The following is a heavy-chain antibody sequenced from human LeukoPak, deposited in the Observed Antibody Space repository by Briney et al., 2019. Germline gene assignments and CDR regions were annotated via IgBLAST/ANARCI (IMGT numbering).Heavy chain of an antibody. Sequence: GASVKVSCKASGGTFSSYAISWVRQAPGQGLEWMGGIIPIFGTANYAQKFQGRVTITADESTSTAYMELSSLRSEDTAVYYCAKGAAARTYHWFDPWGQGTLVTVSS. D-gene: IGHD6-13*01. V-gene: IGHV1-69*13. CDR1: GGTFSSYA. CDR3: AKGAAARTYHWFDP. CDR2: IIPIFGTA. J-gene: IGHJ5*02.